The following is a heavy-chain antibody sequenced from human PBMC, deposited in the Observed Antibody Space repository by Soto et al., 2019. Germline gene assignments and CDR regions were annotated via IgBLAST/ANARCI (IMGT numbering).Heavy chain of an antibody. D-gene: IGHD1-7*01. V-gene: IGHV2-26*01. CDR2: IFWNDER. Sequence: QVTLKESGPVLVKPTETLTLTCTVSGFSLSKARMGVSWIRQPPGKALEWLAHIFWNDERSYNTSLKSRLTNPRDTSKSQVVLTMTNVDPVDTGTYFCARALREELPIYYFDSWGQGTLVTVSS. CDR1: GFSLSKARMG. J-gene: IGHJ4*02. CDR3: ARALREELPIYYFDS.